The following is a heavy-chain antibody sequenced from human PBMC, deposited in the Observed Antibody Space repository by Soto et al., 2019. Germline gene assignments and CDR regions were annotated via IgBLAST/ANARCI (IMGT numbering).Heavy chain of an antibody. Sequence: QVQLVESGGGVVQPGRSLRLSCAASGFTFSSYGMHWVRQAPGKGLEWVAVISYDGSNKYHADSVKGRFTISRDNSKNPRYPQMNTLGAEDTAVYYFAPRIAADGTGGGDVWGKGTTVTVSS. J-gene: IGHJ6*04. V-gene: IGHV3-30*03. CDR1: GFTFSSYG. CDR2: ISYDGSNK. D-gene: IGHD6-13*01. CDR3: APRIAADGTGGGDV.